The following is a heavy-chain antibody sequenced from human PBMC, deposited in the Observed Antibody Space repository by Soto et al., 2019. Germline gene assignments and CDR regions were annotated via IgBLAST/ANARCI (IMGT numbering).Heavy chain of an antibody. V-gene: IGHV3-72*01. J-gene: IGHJ5*02. CDR3: ARRITGTPPADGGS. D-gene: IGHD1-7*01. Sequence: EVQLVESGGDLVQPGGSLRLSCAVSGFTFSDHYMDWVRQAPGKGLEWVGRIRNIANSYTTDYAASVKGRFTITRDDSKKPLYPQMNSLKTEDTAMYYCARRITGTPPADGGSWGQGTLVTVSS. CDR1: GFTFSDHY. CDR2: IRNIANSYTT.